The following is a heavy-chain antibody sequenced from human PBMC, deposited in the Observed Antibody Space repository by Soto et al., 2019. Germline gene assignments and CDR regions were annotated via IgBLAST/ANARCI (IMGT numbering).Heavy chain of an antibody. Sequence: HSETLSLTCTVSGDFMCSGGDDGSWKRQHPGKGLEWIGYIYYSGSTYYNPSLKSRVTISVDTSKNQFSLKLSSVTAADTAVYYCARDYYDILTGPQRAPPRYMDVWGKGTTVTVSS. J-gene: IGHJ6*03. CDR3: ARDYYDILTGPQRAPPRYMDV. CDR1: GDFMCSGGDD. CDR2: IYYSGST. D-gene: IGHD3-9*01. V-gene: IGHV4-31*03.